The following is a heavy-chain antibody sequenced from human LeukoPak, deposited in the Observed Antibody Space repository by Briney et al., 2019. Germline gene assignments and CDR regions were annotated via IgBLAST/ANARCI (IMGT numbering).Heavy chain of an antibody. D-gene: IGHD3-22*01. V-gene: IGHV1-2*02. J-gene: IGHJ4*02. CDR2: INPNSGGT. CDR3: ARDRSRTYYYDSSGYYYHY. CDR1: GYTFTGYY. Sequence: SVKVSCKASGYTFTGYYIHWVRQAPGQGLEWMGWINPNSGGTNYAQKFQGRVTMTRDTSISTAYMELSRLRSDDTAVYYCARDRSRTYYYDSSGYYYHYWGQGTLVTVSS.